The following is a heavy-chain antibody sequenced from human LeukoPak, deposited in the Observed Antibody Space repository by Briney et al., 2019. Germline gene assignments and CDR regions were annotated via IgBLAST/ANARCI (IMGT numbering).Heavy chain of an antibody. J-gene: IGHJ4*02. CDR1: GGSMSTYY. D-gene: IGHD3-10*01. V-gene: IGHV4-59*01. Sequence: SETLSLTCTVSGGSMSTYYWSWIRQSPGKGLEWIGYIYYSGSTSYNPSLKSQLTISIDTSKTQFYLKLSSVTAADTAVYYCARVVYSGSWGYFDYWGQGILVTVSS. CDR3: ARVVYSGSWGYFDY. CDR2: IYYSGST.